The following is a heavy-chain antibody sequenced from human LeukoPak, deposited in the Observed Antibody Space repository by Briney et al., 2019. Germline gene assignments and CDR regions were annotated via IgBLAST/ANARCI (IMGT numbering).Heavy chain of an antibody. J-gene: IGHJ5*02. V-gene: IGHV5-51*01. Sequence: GESLKISREASGHSFTNHWIGWVRQMPGKGLEWMGIINLGDSDTKYSPSFQGQVTISLDKSISTAYLQWRSLKASDTAMYYCARRPYSGSPNWFDPWGQGTLVTVSS. CDR2: INLGDSDT. CDR1: GHSFTNHW. D-gene: IGHD1-26*01. CDR3: ARRPYSGSPNWFDP.